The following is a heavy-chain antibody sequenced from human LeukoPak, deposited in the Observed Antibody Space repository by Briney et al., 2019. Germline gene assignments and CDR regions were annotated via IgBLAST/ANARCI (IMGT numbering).Heavy chain of an antibody. D-gene: IGHD6-13*01. CDR2: IIPILGIA. V-gene: IGHV1-69*04. CDR3: ARDSAAAGTLYYGMDV. J-gene: IGHJ6*02. CDR1: GYTFTSYG. Sequence: GASVKVSCKASGYTFTSYGISWVRQAPGQGLEWMGRIIPILGIANYAQKFQGRVTITADKSTSTAYMELSSLRSEDTAVYYCARDSAAAGTLYYGMDVWGQGTTVTVSS.